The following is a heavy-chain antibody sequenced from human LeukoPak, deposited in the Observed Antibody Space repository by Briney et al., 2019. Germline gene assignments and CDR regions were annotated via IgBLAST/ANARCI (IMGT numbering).Heavy chain of an antibody. CDR2: ISYGGSNK. V-gene: IGHV3-30*18. J-gene: IGHJ4*02. CDR3: AKDVGMIGYCSGGSCYAIDY. CDR1: GFTFSSYG. Sequence: PGGSLRLSCAASGFTFSSYGMRWVRQAPGKGLEWVAVISYGGSNKFYADSVKGRFTISRDNSKNTLYLQMNSPRAEDTAVYYCAKDVGMIGYCSGGSCYAIDYWGQGTLVTVSS. D-gene: IGHD2-15*01.